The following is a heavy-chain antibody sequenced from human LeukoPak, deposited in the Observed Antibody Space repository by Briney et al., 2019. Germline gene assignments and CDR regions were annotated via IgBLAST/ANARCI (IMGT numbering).Heavy chain of an antibody. CDR1: GYTFSDYG. V-gene: IGHV1-18*01. CDR2: ISGYNGNT. J-gene: IGHJ2*01. D-gene: IGHD2-2*01. CDR3: ARDDKGSASSRWYFDL. Sequence: ASVKVSCKASGYTFSDYGISWVRQVPGQGLEWMGWISGYNGNTNYAQKLQGRVTVTTDTSTSTAYMELRSLRSDDTAVYYCARDDKGSASSRWYFDLWGRGTLVTVSS.